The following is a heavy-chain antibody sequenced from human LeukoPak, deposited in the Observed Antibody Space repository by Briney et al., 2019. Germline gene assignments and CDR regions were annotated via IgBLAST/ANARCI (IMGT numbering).Heavy chain of an antibody. V-gene: IGHV3-7*01. CDR2: IKQDESEK. Sequence: GGSLRLSCAASGFTFSSYWMTWVRQAPGKGLEWVANIKQDESEKNYVDSVKGRFTISRDNAKNSVYLEMNSLTAEDTAVYYCVRGPSSVTYYTFQYWGQGTRVTVSS. CDR1: GFTFSSYW. CDR3: VRGPSSVTYYTFQY. J-gene: IGHJ4*02. D-gene: IGHD3-22*01.